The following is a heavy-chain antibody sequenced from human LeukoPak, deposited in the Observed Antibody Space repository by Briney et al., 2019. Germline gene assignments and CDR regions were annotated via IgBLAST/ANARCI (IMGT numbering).Heavy chain of an antibody. CDR3: GKASSYYYDSSGYLDY. D-gene: IGHD3-22*01. V-gene: IGHV3-9*01. CDR2: ISWHSGSI. J-gene: IGHJ4*02. Sequence: GGSLRLSCAASGFTFDNYAMHWVRQAPGKGLEWVSGISWHSGSIGYADSVKGRFTISRDNAKNSLYLQMNSLRAEDTALYYCGKASSYYYDSSGYLDYWGQGTLVTVSS. CDR1: GFTFDNYA.